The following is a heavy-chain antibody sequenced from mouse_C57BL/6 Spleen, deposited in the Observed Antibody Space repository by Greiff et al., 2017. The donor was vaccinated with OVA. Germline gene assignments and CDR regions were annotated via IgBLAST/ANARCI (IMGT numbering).Heavy chain of an antibody. CDR1: GYAFSSYW. V-gene: IGHV1-80*01. Sequence: VQLQQSGAELVKPGASVKISCKASGYAFSSYWMNWVKQRPGKGLEWIGQIYPGDGDTNYTGKFKGKATLTADKSSSTAYMQLSSLTSEDSAVYFCARGGGPYYFDYWGQGTTLTVSS. CDR2: IYPGDGDT. J-gene: IGHJ2*01. CDR3: ARGGGPYYFDY.